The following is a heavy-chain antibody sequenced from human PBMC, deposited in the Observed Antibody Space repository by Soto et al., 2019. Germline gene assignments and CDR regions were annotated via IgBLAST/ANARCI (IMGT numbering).Heavy chain of an antibody. CDR2: IYPGDSDT. Sequence: GESLKISCKGSGYSFTSYWIGWVRQMPGKGLEWMGIIYPGDSDTRYSPSFQGQVTISADKSISTAYLQWSSLKASDTAMYYCARFSYCSCGSCYSGYYYYYLDVWGKGTTVTVSS. J-gene: IGHJ6*03. CDR3: ARFSYCSCGSCYSGYYYYYLDV. D-gene: IGHD2-15*01. V-gene: IGHV5-51*01. CDR1: GYSFTSYW.